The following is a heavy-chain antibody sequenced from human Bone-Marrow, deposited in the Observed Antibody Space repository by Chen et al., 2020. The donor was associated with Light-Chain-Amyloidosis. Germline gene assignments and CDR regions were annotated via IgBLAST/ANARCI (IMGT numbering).Heavy chain of an antibody. D-gene: IGHD3-3*01. CDR1: GFTVSSYG. V-gene: IGHV3-30*18. Sequence: QVQLVESGGGVVQPGRSLRLSCAASGFTVSSYGMHWVRQAPGKGLEWVAVISYDGSNKYYADSVKGRFTISRDNSKNTLYLQMNSLRAEDTAVYYCAKDGGFLEWLPFDYWGQGTLVTVSS. CDR2: ISYDGSNK. J-gene: IGHJ4*02. CDR3: AKDGGFLEWLPFDY.